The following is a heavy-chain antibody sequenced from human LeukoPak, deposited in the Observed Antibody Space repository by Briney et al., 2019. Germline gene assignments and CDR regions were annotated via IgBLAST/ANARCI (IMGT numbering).Heavy chain of an antibody. Sequence: GSLRLSCAASGFTFSSYGMRWVRQAPGKGLEWVAVIWYDGSNKYYADSVKGRFTISRDNSKNTLYLQMNSLRAEDTAVYYCARGSDSRVYYYGMDVWGQGTTVTVSS. J-gene: IGHJ6*02. D-gene: IGHD1-26*01. CDR3: ARGSDSRVYYYGMDV. CDR1: GFTFSSYG. CDR2: IWYDGSNK. V-gene: IGHV3-33*01.